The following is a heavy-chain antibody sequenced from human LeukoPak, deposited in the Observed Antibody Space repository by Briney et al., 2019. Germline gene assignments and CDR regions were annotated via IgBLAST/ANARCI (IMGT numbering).Heavy chain of an antibody. Sequence: LGTLSLTCAVYGGSFSGYYWSWIREPPEKGLEGIGEINHSGGSNYNPSLKSRVTISVDTSKNQFSLRLSSVTAADTAVYYCARVGGYGDYFDYWGQGTLVTVSS. D-gene: IGHD5-12*01. V-gene: IGHV4-34*01. CDR2: INHSGGS. CDR3: ARVGGYGDYFDY. CDR1: GGSFSGYY. J-gene: IGHJ4*02.